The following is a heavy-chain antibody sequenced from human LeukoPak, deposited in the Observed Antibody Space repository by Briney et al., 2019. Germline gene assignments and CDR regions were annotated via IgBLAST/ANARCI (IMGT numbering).Heavy chain of an antibody. CDR2: IWYDGSNI. CDR3: AREPTTLNGYSVSRRHHYFDH. D-gene: IGHD5-24*01. Sequence: GGSLRLSCAASGFTFSSYDMYWVRQAPGKGLEWVAVIWYDGSNINYGDSVKGRFAISRDNSRNTLYLQMNSLRAEDTALYYCAREPTTLNGYSVSRRHHYFDHWGQGALVIVSS. J-gene: IGHJ4*02. CDR1: GFTFSSYD. V-gene: IGHV3-33*07.